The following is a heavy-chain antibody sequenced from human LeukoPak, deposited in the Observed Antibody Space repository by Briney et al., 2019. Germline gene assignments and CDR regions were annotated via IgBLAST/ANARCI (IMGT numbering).Heavy chain of an antibody. CDR1: GFPFNRFA. CDR3: AKEGITGADS. V-gene: IGHV3-23*01. Sequence: GGSLTLSCTASGFPFNRFAMSWVRQAPGQGLAWVSANSGGGDAHYADSVKGRFTISRDNSKNTLFLHMNNLTADDTALYYCAKEGITGADSWGQGTLVSVSS. CDR2: NSGGGDA. J-gene: IGHJ4*02.